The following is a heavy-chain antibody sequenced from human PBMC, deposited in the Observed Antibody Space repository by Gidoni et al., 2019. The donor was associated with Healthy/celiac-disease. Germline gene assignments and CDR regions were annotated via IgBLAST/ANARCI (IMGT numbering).Heavy chain of an antibody. CDR2: IIPIFGTA. V-gene: IGHV1-69*01. CDR3: ARGLYSGYAWVNRPLDY. CDR1: GGTFSSYA. D-gene: IGHD5-12*01. J-gene: IGHJ4*02. Sequence: QVQLVQSGAEVKKPGSSVKVSCKAPGGTFSSYAISWVRQAPGQGLEWIVGIIPIFGTANYAQKFQGRVTITADESTSTAYMELSSLRSEDTAVYYCARGLYSGYAWVNRPLDYWGQGTLVTVSS.